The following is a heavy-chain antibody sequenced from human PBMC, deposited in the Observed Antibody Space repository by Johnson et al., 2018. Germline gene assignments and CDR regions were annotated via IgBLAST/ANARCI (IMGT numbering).Heavy chain of an antibody. Sequence: VQLLETAGGVVQPGRSLRLSCAASGFTFSSFAMYWVRQAPGKGLEWVAVISYDGSNKYYADSVKGRFTISRDNSKNTLYLQRNSLRAEDTAVYYCAKDTYNYDLLYYFDYWGQGTLVTVSS. D-gene: IGHD5-18*01. CDR3: AKDTYNYDLLYYFDY. J-gene: IGHJ4*02. CDR1: GFTFSSFA. V-gene: IGHV3-30*18. CDR2: ISYDGSNK.